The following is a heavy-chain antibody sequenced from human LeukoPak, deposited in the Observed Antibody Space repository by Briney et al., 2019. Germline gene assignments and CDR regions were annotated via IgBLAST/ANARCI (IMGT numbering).Heavy chain of an antibody. Sequence: SETLSLTCAVYGGSFSGYYWSWIRQPPGKGLEWIGEINHSGSTNYNPSLKSRVTISVDTSKNQFSLKLSSVTAADTAVYYCARAYSPGYSSGWLDYWGQGTLVTVSS. D-gene: IGHD6-19*01. J-gene: IGHJ4*02. CDR3: ARAYSPGYSSGWLDY. CDR1: GGSFSGYY. CDR2: INHSGST. V-gene: IGHV4-34*01.